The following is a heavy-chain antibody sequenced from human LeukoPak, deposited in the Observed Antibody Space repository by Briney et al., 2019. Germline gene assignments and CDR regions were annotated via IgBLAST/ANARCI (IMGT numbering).Heavy chain of an antibody. Sequence: PSETLSLACSVSGASTTSYYWNWIRQAPGKGLEWIGYIYSDGTTSYSPSLRSRVTISIDTSRNQFSLKLSSVTAADAAVYYCARDTRSYDTSGYYYFDYWGQGALVTVSS. CDR2: IYSDGTT. J-gene: IGHJ4*02. CDR3: ARDTRSYDTSGYYYFDY. V-gene: IGHV4-59*01. CDR1: GASTTSYY. D-gene: IGHD3-22*01.